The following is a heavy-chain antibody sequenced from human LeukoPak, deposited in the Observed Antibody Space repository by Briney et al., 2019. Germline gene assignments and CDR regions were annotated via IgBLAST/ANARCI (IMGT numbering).Heavy chain of an antibody. Sequence: GGSLRLSCAASGFTFSSYWMSWVRQAPGKGLEWVANIKQDGSEKYYVDSVKGRFTISRDNAKSSLYLQMNSLRAEDTAVYYCARDNRGYYDAFDIWGQGTMVTVSS. CDR1: GFTFSSYW. J-gene: IGHJ3*02. D-gene: IGHD3-22*01. CDR2: IKQDGSEK. V-gene: IGHV3-7*03. CDR3: ARDNRGYYDAFDI.